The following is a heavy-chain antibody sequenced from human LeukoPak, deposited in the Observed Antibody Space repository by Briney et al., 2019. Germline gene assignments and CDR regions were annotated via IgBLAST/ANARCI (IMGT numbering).Heavy chain of an antibody. CDR3: ASMNPTAGATDY. D-gene: IGHD1-26*01. V-gene: IGHV1-69*01. CDR2: IFPIFGTA. CDR1: GGTFSSYA. Sequence: SVKVSCKASGGTFSSYAISWVRQAPGQGLEWMGGIFPIFGTANYAQKFQGRVTITADESTSTAYMELSSLRSEDTAVYYCASMNPTAGATDYWGQGTLVTVSS. J-gene: IGHJ4*02.